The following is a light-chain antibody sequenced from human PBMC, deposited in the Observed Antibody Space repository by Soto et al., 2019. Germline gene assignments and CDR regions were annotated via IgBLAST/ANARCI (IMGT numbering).Light chain of an antibody. CDR1: QSISSW. CDR2: DAS. CDR3: QQYGSSPRT. V-gene: IGKV1-5*01. Sequence: DIQMTRSPSTLSASVGDRVTITCRASQSISSWLAWYQQKPGKAPKLLIYDASSLESGVPSTFSGSGSGTEFTLTISSLQPDDFAVYYCQQYGSSPRTFGQGTKVDIK. J-gene: IGKJ1*01.